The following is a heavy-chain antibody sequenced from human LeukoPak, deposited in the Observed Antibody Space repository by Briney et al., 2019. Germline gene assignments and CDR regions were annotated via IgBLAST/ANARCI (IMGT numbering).Heavy chain of an antibody. Sequence: GGSLRPSCAVSGFTFDNYVMNWVRQAPGKGLEWVSLISWDGRFTNYADSVRGRFTVSRDNNKNSLYLQMNSLGVGDTALYYCARGFSDGASSYFDSWGQGTLVTVSS. CDR1: GFTFDNYV. CDR3: ARGFSDGASSYFDS. V-gene: IGHV3-43D*04. J-gene: IGHJ4*02. CDR2: ISWDGRFT. D-gene: IGHD5-24*01.